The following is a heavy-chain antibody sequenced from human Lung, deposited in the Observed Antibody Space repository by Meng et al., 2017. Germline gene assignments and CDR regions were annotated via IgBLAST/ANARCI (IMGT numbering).Heavy chain of an antibody. D-gene: IGHD3-22*01. CDR3: ARDIQRIGSYFYFDY. CDR2: MGATDPTI. V-gene: IGHV3-11*01. CDR1: GFTFSDYY. J-gene: IGHJ4*02. Sequence: QVQLVESGGGLVEPGGSVRLSCIVSGFTFSDYYMSWIRQAPGKGLEWLAYMGATDPTIPHADSVRGRFTISRDNAKNSLYLQMDSLRAEDTAVYYCARDIQRIGSYFYFDYWGQGTLVTVSS.